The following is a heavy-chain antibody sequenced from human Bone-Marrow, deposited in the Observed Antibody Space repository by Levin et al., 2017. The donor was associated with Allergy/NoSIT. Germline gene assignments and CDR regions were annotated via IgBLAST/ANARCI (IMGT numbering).Heavy chain of an antibody. CDR1: GGSISSRY. J-gene: IGHJ4*02. CDR3: AREGGNYYDDGRYSY. Sequence: PSETLSLTCTVSGGSISSRYLSWIRQPPGKGLEWIGYIYHSGSTNYNPSLKSRVTISIDTSKNQFSLKLTSVTAADTAVYYCAREGGNYYDDGRYSYWGPGTLVTVSS. D-gene: IGHD3-22*01. CDR2: IYHSGST. V-gene: IGHV4-59*11.